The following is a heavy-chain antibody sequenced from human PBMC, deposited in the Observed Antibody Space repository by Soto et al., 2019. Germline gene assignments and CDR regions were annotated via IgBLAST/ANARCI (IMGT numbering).Heavy chain of an antibody. V-gene: IGHV1-8*01. CDR3: ARGRGVFILTGYYGDY. CDR1: GYTFTSYD. J-gene: IGHJ4*02. Sequence: GASVKVSCKASGYTFTSYDINWVRQATGQGLEWMGWMNPNSGNTGYAQKFQGRVTMTRNTSISTAYMELSSLRSEDTAVYYCARGRGVFILTGYYGDYWGQGTLVTVSS. CDR2: MNPNSGNT. D-gene: IGHD3-9*01.